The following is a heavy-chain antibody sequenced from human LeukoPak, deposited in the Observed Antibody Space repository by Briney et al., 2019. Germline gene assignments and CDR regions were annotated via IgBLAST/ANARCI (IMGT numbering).Heavy chain of an antibody. V-gene: IGHV3-23*01. Sequence: PGGSLRLSCAASGFTFSSHAMSWVRQAPGKGLEWVSAISGSGGSTYYADSVKGRFTISRDNSKNTLYLQMNSLRAEDTAVYYCAKDCLVGTTTPLRCYYYMDVWGKGTTVTVSS. D-gene: IGHD1-26*01. J-gene: IGHJ6*03. CDR1: GFTFSSHA. CDR3: AKDCLVGTTTPLRCYYYMDV. CDR2: ISGSGGST.